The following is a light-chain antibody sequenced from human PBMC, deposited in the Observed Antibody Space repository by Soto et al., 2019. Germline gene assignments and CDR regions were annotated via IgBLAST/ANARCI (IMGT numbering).Light chain of an antibody. CDR1: QSVSSSY. CDR2: GAS. J-gene: IGKJ4*01. CDR3: QQCDGSPRLT. Sequence: EIVLTQSPGTLYLSPGERATHSCRASQSVSSSYLAWYQQKPGQAPRLLIYGASSRATGIPDRFSGSGSGTDFTLTISRLEPEDFAVYYCQQCDGSPRLTCGGGTKLEIK. V-gene: IGKV3-20*01.